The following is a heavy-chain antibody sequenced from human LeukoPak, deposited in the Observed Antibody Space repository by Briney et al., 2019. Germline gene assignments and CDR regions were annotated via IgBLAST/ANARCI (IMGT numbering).Heavy chain of an antibody. CDR3: ARVRWDSSGYYFDY. J-gene: IGHJ4*02. D-gene: IGHD3-22*01. V-gene: IGHV4-59*01. CDR1: GGSISSYY. Sequence: SETLSLTCTVSGGSISSYYWSWIRQPPGKGLEWIGYIYYSGSTNYNPSLKSRVTISVDTSKNQFSLKLSSATAADTAVYYCARVRWDSSGYYFDYWGQGTLVTVSS. CDR2: IYYSGST.